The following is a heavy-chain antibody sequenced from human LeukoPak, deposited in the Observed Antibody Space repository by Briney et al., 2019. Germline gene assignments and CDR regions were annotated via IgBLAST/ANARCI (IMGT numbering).Heavy chain of an antibody. D-gene: IGHD3-9*01. V-gene: IGHV1-18*01. Sequence: ASVKVSCKASGYTFTNYGITWVRQAPGQGLEWMGWISGYQGSTKYAQNFQGRVTMTIDTSTSTAYMELSSLRSEDTAVYYCARGRVLRYFDWRTSSWFDPWGQGTLVTVSS. J-gene: IGHJ5*02. CDR2: ISGYQGST. CDR3: ARGRVLRYFDWRTSSWFDP. CDR1: GYTFTNYG.